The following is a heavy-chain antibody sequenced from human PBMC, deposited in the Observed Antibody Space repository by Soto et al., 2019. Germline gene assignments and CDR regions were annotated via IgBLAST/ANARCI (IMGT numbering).Heavy chain of an antibody. CDR2: IYYSGST. D-gene: IGHD3-16*01. Sequence: PSETLSLTCTVSGGSISSGDYYWSWIRQPPGKGLEWIGYIYYSGSTYYNPSLKGRVTISVDTSKNQFSLKLSSVTAADTAVYYCARDVRGSYFDYWGQGTLVTVSS. V-gene: IGHV4-30-4*01. J-gene: IGHJ4*02. CDR3: ARDVRGSYFDY. CDR1: GGSISSGDYY.